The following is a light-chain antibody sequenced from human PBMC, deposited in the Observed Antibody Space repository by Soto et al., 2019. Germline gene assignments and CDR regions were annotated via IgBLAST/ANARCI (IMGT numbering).Light chain of an antibody. CDR3: QQYGSSPPFT. Sequence: EIVLTQSPGTLSLSPGERATLSCRASQSVSSNFLAWYQQKPGQAPRLLIYGASIRGTGIPDRFSGSGSGTDFTLTISRLEPEDFAVYYCQQYGSSPPFTFGPATKVDIK. CDR2: GAS. J-gene: IGKJ3*01. V-gene: IGKV3-20*01. CDR1: QSVSSNF.